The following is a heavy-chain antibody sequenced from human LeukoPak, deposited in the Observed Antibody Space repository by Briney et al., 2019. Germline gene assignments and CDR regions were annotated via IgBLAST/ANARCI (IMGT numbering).Heavy chain of an antibody. CDR3: AKDRVSPGFNLFDP. CDR1: GFTFSSYA. CDR2: INGRGDNT. V-gene: IGHV3-23*01. Sequence: GGSLRLSCAASGFTFSSYAMSWVRQAPGKGLEWVSAINGRGDNTYYADSEKGRFTISRDNSKSTLFLQMNSLRAEDTAIYYCAKDRVSPGFNLFDPWGQGTLVTVSS. J-gene: IGHJ5*02. D-gene: IGHD2/OR15-2a*01.